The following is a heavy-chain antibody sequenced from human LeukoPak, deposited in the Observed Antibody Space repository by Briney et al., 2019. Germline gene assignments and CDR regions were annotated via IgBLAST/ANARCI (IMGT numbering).Heavy chain of an antibody. J-gene: IGHJ4*02. CDR1: GFTFSIYN. CDR2: ISSSSSPI. Sequence: TGGSLRLSCAASGFTFSIYNMNWVRQAPGKGLEWVSYISSSSSPIYYADSVKGRFTISRDNAKNSLYLQMNSLRAEDTAVYYCARDLGIAPTFGGQGTLVTVSS. CDR3: ARDLGIAPTF. D-gene: IGHD6-13*01. V-gene: IGHV3-48*01.